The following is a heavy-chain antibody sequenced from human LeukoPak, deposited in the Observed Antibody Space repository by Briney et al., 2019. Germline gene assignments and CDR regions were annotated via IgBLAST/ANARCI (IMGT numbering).Heavy chain of an antibody. D-gene: IGHD2-15*01. CDR1: GFTFGRDS. CDR3: VRDNPRCCGVVPANIDDY. Sequence: GGSLRLSCAASGFTFGRDSMNWVRQAPGKGLEWVSYINGGSSPIYYADSVRGRFTISRDNAKNSLYLQMNSLRAEDTAVYYCVRDNPRCCGVVPANIDDYWGQGTLVTVSS. J-gene: IGHJ4*02. CDR2: INGGSSPI. V-gene: IGHV3-48*01.